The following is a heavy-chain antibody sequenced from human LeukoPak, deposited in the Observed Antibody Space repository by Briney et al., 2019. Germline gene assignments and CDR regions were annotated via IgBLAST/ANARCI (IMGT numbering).Heavy chain of an antibody. CDR1: VGSISSYY. CDR3: ARVVNSGSLIDY. CDR2: IYTNGST. V-gene: IGHV4-4*07. J-gene: IGHJ4*02. Sequence: SETLSLTCTVSVGSISSYYWSWIRQPAGKGLEWIGRIYTNGSTNYNPSLKSRVTMSVDTSKNQFSLKLSSVTAADTAVYYCARVVNSGSLIDYWGQGTLVTVSS. D-gene: IGHD3-10*01.